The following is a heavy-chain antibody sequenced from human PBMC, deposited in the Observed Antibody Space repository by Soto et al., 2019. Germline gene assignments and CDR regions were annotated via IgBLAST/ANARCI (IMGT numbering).Heavy chain of an antibody. Sequence: SEILSLTCAVYGGSFSGYYWSWIRQPPGKGLEWIGEINHSGSTNYNPSLKSRVTISVDTSKNQFSLKLSSVTAADTAVYYCARVIVPAVNDYWGQGTLVTVSS. CDR2: INHSGST. CDR3: ARVIVPAVNDY. J-gene: IGHJ4*02. CDR1: GGSFSGYY. V-gene: IGHV4-34*01. D-gene: IGHD2-2*01.